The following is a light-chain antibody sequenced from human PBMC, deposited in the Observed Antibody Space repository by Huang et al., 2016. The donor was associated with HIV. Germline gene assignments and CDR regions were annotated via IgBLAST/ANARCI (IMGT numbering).Light chain of an antibody. J-gene: IGKJ4*01. CDR3: HQYNNWLLS. V-gene: IGKV3-15*01. CDR1: RSVSTN. CDR2: VSS. Sequence: EIVMTQSPATLSVSPGERVTLSCRANRSVSTNLAWYQQRPGQAPMLLIYVSSTRAPCIPARFSGIWSGTDFSLTISSLQSEDFALYYCHQYNNWLLSFGGGTRVDI.